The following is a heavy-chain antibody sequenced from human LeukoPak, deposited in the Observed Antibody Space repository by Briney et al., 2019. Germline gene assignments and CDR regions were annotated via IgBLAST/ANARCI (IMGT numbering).Heavy chain of an antibody. CDR1: GFTFSSYA. V-gene: IGHV3-23*01. J-gene: IGHJ4*02. CDR2: ISGSGGRT. CDR3: AREMVDSPIISVDY. Sequence: PGGSLRLSCAASGFTFSSYAMSWVRQAPGKGLEWVSAISGSGGRTYYADSVKGRFTISRDNSKNTLYLQMNSLRAEDTAVCYCAREMVDSPIISVDYWGQGTLVTVSS. D-gene: IGHD5-18*01.